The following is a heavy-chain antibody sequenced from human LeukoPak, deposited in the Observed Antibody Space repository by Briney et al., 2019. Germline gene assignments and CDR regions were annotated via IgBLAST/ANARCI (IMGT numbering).Heavy chain of an antibody. Sequence: SQTLSLTCAISGDSVSSNSAAWNWIRQSPSRGLEWLGRTYYRSKWYNDYAVSVKSRITINPDTSKNQFSLQLNSVAPEDTAVYYCARDLPWYGSSGYYTNFDYWGQGTLVTVSS. V-gene: IGHV6-1*01. CDR3: ARDLPWYGSSGYYTNFDY. CDR2: TYYRSKWYN. J-gene: IGHJ4*02. CDR1: GDSVSSNSAA. D-gene: IGHD3-22*01.